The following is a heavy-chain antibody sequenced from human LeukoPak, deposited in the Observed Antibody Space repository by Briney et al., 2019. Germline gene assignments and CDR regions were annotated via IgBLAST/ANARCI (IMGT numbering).Heavy chain of an antibody. CDR2: FDPEDGDT. D-gene: IGHD5-12*01. V-gene: IGHV1-24*01. CDR1: GYTLTELS. CDR3: ARDGRGYSGYDFRYFDY. Sequence: GASVKVSCKVSGYTLTELSMHWVRQAPGKGLEWMGRFDPEDGDTIYAQKFQGRVTITADKSTSTAYMELSSLTSDDTAVYYCARDGRGYSGYDFRYFDYWGQGTLVTVSS. J-gene: IGHJ4*02.